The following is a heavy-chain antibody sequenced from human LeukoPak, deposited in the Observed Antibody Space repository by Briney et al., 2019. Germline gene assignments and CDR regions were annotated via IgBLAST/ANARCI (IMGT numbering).Heavy chain of an antibody. V-gene: IGHV1-2*02. CDR2: INPNSGGT. CDR1: GYTFTGYY. Sequence: ASVKVSCKASGYTFTGYYMHWVRQAPGQGLEWMGWINPNSGGTNYAQKFQGRVTMTRDTSISTVYMELSRLRSDDTAVYYCARGGFRPYSSSRPNDYWGQGTLVTVSS. CDR3: ARGGFRPYSSSRPNDY. J-gene: IGHJ4*02. D-gene: IGHD6-13*01.